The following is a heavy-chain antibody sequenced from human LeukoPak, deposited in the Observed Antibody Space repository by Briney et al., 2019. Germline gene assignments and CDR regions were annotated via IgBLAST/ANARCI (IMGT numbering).Heavy chain of an antibody. CDR2: ISWNSGSI. CDR3: AKDLLRLRQYSSGWYLPGDY. D-gene: IGHD6-19*01. V-gene: IGHV3-9*01. Sequence: GGSLRLSCAASGFTFDDYAMHWVRQAPGKGLEWVSGISWNSGSIGYADSVKGRFTISRDNAKNSLYLQMNSLRAEDTALYYCAKDLLRLRQYSSGWYLPGDYWGQGTLVTVSS. J-gene: IGHJ4*02. CDR1: GFTFDDYA.